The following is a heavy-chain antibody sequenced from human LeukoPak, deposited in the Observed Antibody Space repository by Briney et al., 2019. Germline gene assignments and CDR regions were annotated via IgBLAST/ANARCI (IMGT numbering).Heavy chain of an antibody. CDR3: ARWDYGDYEAPS. CDR2: IYHSGST. J-gene: IGHJ5*02. V-gene: IGHV4-38-2*01. D-gene: IGHD4-17*01. Sequence: SETLSLTCAVSGYSISSGYYGGWIRQPPGRGLEWIGSIYHSGSTYYNPSLKSRVPISVDTSNNQFSLKLSSVTAADTAVYYCARWDYGDYEAPSWGQGTLVTVSS. CDR1: GYSISSGYY.